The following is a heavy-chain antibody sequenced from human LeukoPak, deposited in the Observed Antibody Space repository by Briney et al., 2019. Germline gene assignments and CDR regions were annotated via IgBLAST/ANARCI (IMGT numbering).Heavy chain of an antibody. V-gene: IGHV3-23*01. J-gene: IGHJ4*02. D-gene: IGHD6-19*01. CDR1: GFTFSSYA. CDR3: AIDRYSSGWYTFDY. Sequence: GGSLRLSCAASGFTFSSYAISWVRQSPGKGLEWVSAISGSGGGNTYFADSVKGRFTISRDNAKNSLDLQMNSLRAEDTAVYYCAIDRYSSGWYTFDYWGQGTLVTVSS. CDR2: ISGSGGGNT.